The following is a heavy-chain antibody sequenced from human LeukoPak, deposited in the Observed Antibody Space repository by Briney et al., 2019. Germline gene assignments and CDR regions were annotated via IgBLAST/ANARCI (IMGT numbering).Heavy chain of an antibody. CDR3: AGAYYGLGSYYDY. V-gene: IGHV3-48*02. J-gene: IGHJ4*02. Sequence: PGGSLRLSWPASRSTFGSYCMNWVRQAAGKGLDWVSYISSSSRTIYYAASVKGRFTISRDSAKTSLYLQMNSLRDEDRAVYYCAGAYYGLGSYYDYWGQGTLVTVSS. CDR1: RSTFGSYC. D-gene: IGHD3-10*01. CDR2: ISSSSRTI.